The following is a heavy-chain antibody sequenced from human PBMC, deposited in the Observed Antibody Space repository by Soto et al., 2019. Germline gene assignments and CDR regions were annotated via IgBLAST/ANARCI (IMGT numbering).Heavy chain of an antibody. D-gene: IGHD5-12*01. Sequence: PGGSLRLSCAASGLPFGDNWMHWVRQAPGKGLVWVSRITGDGSSTSYADSVKGRFTMSRDNAKNTLYLQMNSLRAEDTAVYYCARSGYPYYFDYWGQGTLVTVSS. CDR2: ITGDGSST. J-gene: IGHJ4*02. CDR3: ARSGYPYYFDY. CDR1: GLPFGDNW. V-gene: IGHV3-74*01.